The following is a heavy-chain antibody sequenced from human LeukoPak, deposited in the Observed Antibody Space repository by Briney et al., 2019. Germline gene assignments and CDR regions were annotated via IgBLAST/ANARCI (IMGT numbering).Heavy chain of an antibody. V-gene: IGHV3-48*03. CDR3: ARIGYGVSFDY. D-gene: IGHD4/OR15-4a*01. J-gene: IGHJ4*02. CDR2: ISSSGNAI. Sequence: QPGGSLRLSCAAPGFTFSSYEMNWVRQAPGQGLERDSYISSSGNAIYYADSVKGRFTISRDNAKNSLYLQMNSLRAEDTAVYYCARIGYGVSFDYWGQGTLVTVSS. CDR1: GFTFSSYE.